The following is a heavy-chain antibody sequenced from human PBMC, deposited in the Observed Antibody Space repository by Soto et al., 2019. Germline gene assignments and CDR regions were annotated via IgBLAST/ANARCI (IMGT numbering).Heavy chain of an antibody. V-gene: IGHV1-2*04. CDR2: INPNSGGT. CDR3: ARAGGPITIFGVVIFDY. CDR1: GYTFTGYY. Sequence: ASVKVSCKASGYTFTGYYMHWVRQAPGQGLEWMGWINPNSGGTNYAQKFQGWVTMTRDTSISTAYMELSRLRSDDTAVYYCARAGGPITIFGVVIFDYWGQGTLVTVSS. D-gene: IGHD3-3*01. J-gene: IGHJ4*02.